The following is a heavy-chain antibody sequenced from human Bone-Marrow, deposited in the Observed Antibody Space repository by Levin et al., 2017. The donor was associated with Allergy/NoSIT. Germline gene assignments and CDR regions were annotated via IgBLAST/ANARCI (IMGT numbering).Heavy chain of an antibody. Sequence: SVKVSCKASGGTFSSYAISWVRQAPGQGLEWMGGIIPIFGTANYAQKFQGRVTITADESTSTAYMELSSLRSEDTAVYYCARVPLTAYSPPPYYYYYYGMDVWGQGTTVTVSS. J-gene: IGHJ6*02. CDR3: ARVPLTAYSPPPYYYYYYGMDV. CDR1: GGTFSSYA. V-gene: IGHV1-69*13. CDR2: IIPIFGTA. D-gene: IGHD2-21*01.